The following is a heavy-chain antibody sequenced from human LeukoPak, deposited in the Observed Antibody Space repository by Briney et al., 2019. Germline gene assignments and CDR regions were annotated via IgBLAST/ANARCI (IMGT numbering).Heavy chain of an antibody. CDR1: GGSISSSSYY. J-gene: IGHJ4*02. V-gene: IGHV4-39*01. CDR2: IYYSGST. D-gene: IGHD2-21*02. CDR3: ARPGHHDYYFDY. Sequence: SETLSLTCTVSGGSISSSSYYWGWIRQPPGKGLEWIGSIYYSGSTYFNPSLKSRVTISVDTSKNQFSLKLSSVTAADTAVYYCARPGHHDYYFDYWGQGTLVTVSS.